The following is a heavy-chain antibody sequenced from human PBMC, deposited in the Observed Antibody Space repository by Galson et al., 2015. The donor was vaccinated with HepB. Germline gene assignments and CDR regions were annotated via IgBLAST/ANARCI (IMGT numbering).Heavy chain of an antibody. CDR3: ARDREYSSSPRRGVFDY. Sequence: QSGAEVKKPGESLNISCKASGYTFTSYAMRWERQAPGQRLEWMGWINAGNGNTKYSQKFQGRVTITRDTSASTAYMELSSLRSEDTAVYYCARDREYSSSPRRGVFDYWGQGTLVTVSS. V-gene: IGHV1-3*01. CDR2: INAGNGNT. D-gene: IGHD6-6*01. J-gene: IGHJ4*02. CDR1: GYTFTSYA.